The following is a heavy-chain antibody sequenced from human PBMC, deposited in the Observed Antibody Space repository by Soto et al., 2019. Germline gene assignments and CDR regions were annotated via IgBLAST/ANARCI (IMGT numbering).Heavy chain of an antibody. CDR2: IYPGDSDT. Sequence: PGESLKTSCKGSGYIFTSYWIGWVRQMPGKGLEWMGIIYPGDSDTRYSPSFQGQVTISADKSISTAYLQWSSLKASDTAMYYCPRWEIGAAAGWYFDLWGRGTLVTVSS. CDR3: PRWEIGAAAGWYFDL. V-gene: IGHV5-51*01. J-gene: IGHJ2*01. D-gene: IGHD6-13*01. CDR1: GYIFTSYW.